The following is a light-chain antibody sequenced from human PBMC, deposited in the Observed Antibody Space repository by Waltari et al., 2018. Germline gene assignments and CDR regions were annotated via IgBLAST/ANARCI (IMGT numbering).Light chain of an antibody. Sequence: IKMTQSPSSLSASVGDRVTITCRASQSISSDLKWYQQQPGKAPKLLIYAASSLQSGVPSRFSGSSSGTDFTLTISSLQPEDFATYYCQQSYNTPRTFGQGTKVEVK. V-gene: IGKV1-39*01. CDR3: QQSYNTPRT. CDR1: QSISSD. CDR2: AAS. J-gene: IGKJ1*01.